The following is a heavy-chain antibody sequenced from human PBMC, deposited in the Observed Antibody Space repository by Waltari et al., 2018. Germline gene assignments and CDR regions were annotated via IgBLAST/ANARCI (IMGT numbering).Heavy chain of an antibody. CDR3: ARAGGGELRMGFDP. CDR2: INTDGSST. D-gene: IGHD2-21*01. Sequence: EVQLVESGGGLIQPGGSLRLYCAASGFTFSSYWMHWLRQAPGKGLVWVSRINTDGSSTNYADSVKGRFTISRDNAKNTLYLQMNSLRAEDTAVYYCARAGGGELRMGFDPWGQGTLVTVSS. CDR1: GFTFSSYW. V-gene: IGHV3-74*01. J-gene: IGHJ5*02.